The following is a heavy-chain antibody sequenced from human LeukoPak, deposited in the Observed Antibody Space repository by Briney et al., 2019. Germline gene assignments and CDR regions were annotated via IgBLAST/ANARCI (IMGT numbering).Heavy chain of an antibody. CDR2: IYISGST. J-gene: IGHJ4*02. Sequence: PSETLSLTCTVSGGSISSYYWSWLRQPAGKGLEGIGRIYISGSTNYNPSLKSRVTISVDTSKNHFSLKLSSVTAADTAVYYCAREREGPYGYLDYWGQGTLVTVSS. CDR1: GGSISSYY. CDR3: AREREGPYGYLDY. D-gene: IGHD4-17*01. V-gene: IGHV4-4*07.